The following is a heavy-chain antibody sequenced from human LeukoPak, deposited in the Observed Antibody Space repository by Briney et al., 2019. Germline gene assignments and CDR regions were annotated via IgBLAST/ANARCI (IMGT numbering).Heavy chain of an antibody. CDR1: GGSISSANFY. CDR2: IYYSGST. J-gene: IGHJ4*02. V-gene: IGHV4-39*07. Sequence: SETLSLTCTVSGGSISSANFYWGWIRQPPGKGLDWIGSIYYSGSTNYNPSLKSRVTISVDTSKNQFSLKLSSVTAADTAVYYCARCIWAAAPFDYWGQGTLVTVSS. D-gene: IGHD6-13*01. CDR3: ARCIWAAAPFDY.